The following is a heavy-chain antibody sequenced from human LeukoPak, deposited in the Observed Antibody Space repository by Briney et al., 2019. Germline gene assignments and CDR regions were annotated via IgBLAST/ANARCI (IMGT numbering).Heavy chain of an antibody. CDR2: ISGSGGDT. V-gene: IGHV3-23*01. D-gene: IGHD4-17*01. Sequence: GGSLRLSYAASGFTFNNYVMSWVRQAPGKGLEWVSGISGSGGDTYYADSVTGRFTISRDNSKNMLFLQVNSLRTEDSAIYYCAKVFRSGDLFVSDSWGQGTLVTVSS. CDR1: GFTFNNYV. J-gene: IGHJ4*02. CDR3: AKVFRSGDLFVSDS.